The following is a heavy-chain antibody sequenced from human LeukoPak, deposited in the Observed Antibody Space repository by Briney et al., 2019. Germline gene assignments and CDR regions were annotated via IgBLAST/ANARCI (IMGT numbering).Heavy chain of an antibody. CDR3: AKTWIQLWAPEGFDY. D-gene: IGHD5-18*01. V-gene: IGHV3-30*04. J-gene: IGHJ4*02. CDR2: ISYDGSNK. CDR1: GFTFSSYD. Sequence: GRSLRLSCAASGFTFSSYDMHWVRQAPGKGLEWVAVISYDGSNKYYADSVKGRFTISRDNSKNTLYLQMNSLRAEDTAVYYCAKTWIQLWAPEGFDYWGQGTLVTVSS.